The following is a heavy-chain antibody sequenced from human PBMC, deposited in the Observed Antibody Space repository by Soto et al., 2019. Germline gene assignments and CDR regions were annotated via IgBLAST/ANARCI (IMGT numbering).Heavy chain of an antibody. D-gene: IGHD3-10*01. V-gene: IGHV3-9*01. J-gene: IGHJ4*02. CDR3: AKESQANLGTGGFDA. Sequence: GGSLRLSFAASGFTFDDYAMHWVRQGPGKGLEWISGISWNSDRIAYADSVKGRFSISRDNAKNSLNLQINSLRPEDTGFSCCAKESQANLGTGGFDAWGQGSLVTVSS. CDR1: GFTFDDYA. CDR2: ISWNSDRI.